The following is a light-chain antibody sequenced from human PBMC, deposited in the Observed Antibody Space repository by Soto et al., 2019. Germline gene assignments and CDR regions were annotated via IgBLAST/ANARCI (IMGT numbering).Light chain of an antibody. V-gene: IGLV2-11*01. J-gene: IGLJ1*01. CDR2: DVS. CDR1: SSDVGRYSY. CDR3: CSYAGTYTGV. Sequence: QSALTQPRSVSGSPGQSVSISCTGTSSDVGRYSYVSWYRQHPGKAPKLMIYDVSERPSGVPDRFSGSKSGNTASLTISGLQAEDEADYYCCSYAGTYTGVFGTGTKLTVL.